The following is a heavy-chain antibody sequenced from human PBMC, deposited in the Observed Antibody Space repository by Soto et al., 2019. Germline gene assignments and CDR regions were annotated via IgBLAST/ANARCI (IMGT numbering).Heavy chain of an antibody. CDR1: GFTFRSHR. J-gene: IGHJ4*02. CDR3: ATVFDV. CDR2: IDTDGGGT. Sequence: EVQLVESGGGLVQPGGSLRVSCAASGFTFRSHRIHWVRQAPGKGLEWVSRIDTDGGGTSYADSVKGRFTISTDNAENTVYLQMNGLRVEDTAEYYCATVFDVWGQGTLVTVSS. D-gene: IGHD4-17*01. V-gene: IGHV3-74*01.